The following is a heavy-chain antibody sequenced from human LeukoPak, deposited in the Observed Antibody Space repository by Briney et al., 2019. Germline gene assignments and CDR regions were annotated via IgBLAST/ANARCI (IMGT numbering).Heavy chain of an antibody. D-gene: IGHD2-8*01. J-gene: IGHJ4*02. CDR3: VRGGFNGN. Sequence: GGSLRLSCAASGFTFSNYWMSWVRQAPGKGLVWVSRIETTGAGAVYAAAVEGRFTISRDNAKNMLYLEMNDLRAEDTAVYYCVRGGFNGNWGQGTLVTVSS. V-gene: IGHV3-74*03. CDR2: IETTGAGA. CDR1: GFTFSNYW.